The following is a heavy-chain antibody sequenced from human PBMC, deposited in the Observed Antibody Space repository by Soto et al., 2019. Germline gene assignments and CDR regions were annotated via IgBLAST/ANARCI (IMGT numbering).Heavy chain of an antibody. V-gene: IGHV2-5*02. CDR2: IYWDDDK. Sequence: QITLKESGPTLVKPTQTLTLTCTFSGFSLSSTRMAVGWIRQPPGKALEWLALIYWDDDKRYSPFLKSRLTITTDTSKTQAVLTMSNMDPVDTARYYCAHIVVAGLGYYFDYWGQGTLVTVSS. CDR1: GFSLSSTRMA. J-gene: IGHJ4*02. CDR3: AHIVVAGLGYYFDY. D-gene: IGHD6-19*01.